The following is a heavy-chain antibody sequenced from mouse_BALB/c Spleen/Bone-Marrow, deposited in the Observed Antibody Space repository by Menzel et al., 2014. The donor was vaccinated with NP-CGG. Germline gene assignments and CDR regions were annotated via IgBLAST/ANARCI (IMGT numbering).Heavy chain of an antibody. CDR3: ARDLWYY. J-gene: IGHJ2*01. CDR1: GYSFIDYT. V-gene: IGHV1-18*01. D-gene: IGHD1-1*02. CDR2: INPNDGGT. Sequence: VQLEQPGPELVKPGASLKISCKTSGYSFIDYTIHWVKQSHGKSLEVIGRINPNDGGTNYNQKFKGQATLTMDNPSSTASMELRSHTSEDSAVYYCARDLWYYWGQGTTVTVSS.